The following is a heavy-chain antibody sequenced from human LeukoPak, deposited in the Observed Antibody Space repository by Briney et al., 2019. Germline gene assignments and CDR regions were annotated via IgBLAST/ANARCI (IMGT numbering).Heavy chain of an antibody. V-gene: IGHV3-74*01. D-gene: IGHD3-22*01. CDR3: ARSGWPYYFDY. J-gene: IGHJ4*02. CDR1: GFTFSSYW. Sequence: GGSLRLSCAASGFTFSSYWMHWVRQAPGKGLVWVSRIHSDGSSTSYADSVRGRFSISRDDAKSTLYLQMNSLRAEDTAVYYCARSGWPYYFDYWGQGTLVTVSS. CDR2: IHSDGSST.